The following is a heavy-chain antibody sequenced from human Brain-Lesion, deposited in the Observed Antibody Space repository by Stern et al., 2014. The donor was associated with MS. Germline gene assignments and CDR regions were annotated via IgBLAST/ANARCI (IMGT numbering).Heavy chain of an antibody. CDR2: LWHDGSNK. V-gene: IGHV3-33*08. D-gene: IGHD1-26*01. Sequence: QVHLGGSGGDVDQPGRSLRLSCNASGFMFSVYARHLVRQAPGKGVEWGAILWHDGSNKYYRDSVKGHFVISRDNSKDTLYLQMDNLTVEDTAVYFCARDPIVGTTADGMDVLGQGTTVAVSS. CDR1: GFMFSVYA. CDR3: ARDPIVGTTADGMDV. J-gene: IGHJ6*02.